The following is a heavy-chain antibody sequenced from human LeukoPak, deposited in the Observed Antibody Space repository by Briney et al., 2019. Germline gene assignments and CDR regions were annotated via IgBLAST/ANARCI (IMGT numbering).Heavy chain of an antibody. CDR1: GGSVSSGDYY. D-gene: IGHD3-10*01. J-gene: IGHJ3*02. CDR2: IYYSGST. CDR3: ARGITRRRTFDI. Sequence: SETLSLTCTISGGSVSSGDYYWSWIRQPPGKGLEWIGYIYYSGSTYYNPSLKSRITISVDTSKNQFSLKLSSVTAADTALYYCARGITRRRTFDIWGQGTMVAVSS. V-gene: IGHV4-30-4*01.